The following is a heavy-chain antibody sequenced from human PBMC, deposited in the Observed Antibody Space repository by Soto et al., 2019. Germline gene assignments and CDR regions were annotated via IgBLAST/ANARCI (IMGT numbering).Heavy chain of an antibody. CDR1: GFTFSSYA. CDR2: ISGSGIST. V-gene: IGHV3-23*01. CDR3: AKSAGSNAYYPNDY. Sequence: EGQLLESGGGLVQPGGSLRLSCAASGFTFSSYAMTWVRQAPGKGLEWVSSISGSGISTYYADSVKGRFTISRDNSTNTLYLQMNSLRAEDAAVYYCAKSAGSNAYYPNDYWGQGTLVTVSS. J-gene: IGHJ4*02. D-gene: IGHD3-16*01.